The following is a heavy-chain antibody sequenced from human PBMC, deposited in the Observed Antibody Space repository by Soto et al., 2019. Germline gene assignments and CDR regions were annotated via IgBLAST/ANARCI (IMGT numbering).Heavy chain of an antibody. Sequence: EVRLLESGGGLVQPGGSLRRSCAASEFSFSSYAMRWVRQAPGKGLEWVSTISSTGSVTYNPDTVKGRFTISRDNSRDTLYLDLTSLRVEDTAIYYCAKGSYGDYDWGQGTLVTVSS. CDR1: EFSFSSYA. CDR2: ISSTGSVT. V-gene: IGHV3-23*05. CDR3: AKGSYGDYD. J-gene: IGHJ1*01. D-gene: IGHD4-17*01.